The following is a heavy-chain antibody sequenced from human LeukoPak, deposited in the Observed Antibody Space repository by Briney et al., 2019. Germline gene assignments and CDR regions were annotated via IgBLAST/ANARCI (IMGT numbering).Heavy chain of an antibody. V-gene: IGHV1-8*03. Sequence: ASVKVYCKASGYTFTSYDINWVRQATGQRLEWMGWMNPNSGSTGYAQKFQGRVTITRNTSISTAYMELSGLRSEDTAVYYCARGRSTGYPYYFEYWGQGTLVTVSS. J-gene: IGHJ4*02. CDR2: MNPNSGST. CDR1: GYTFTSYD. D-gene: IGHD5-12*01. CDR3: ARGRSTGYPYYFEY.